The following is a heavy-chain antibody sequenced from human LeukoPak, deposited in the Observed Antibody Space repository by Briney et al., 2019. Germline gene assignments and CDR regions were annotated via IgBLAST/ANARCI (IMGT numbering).Heavy chain of an antibody. J-gene: IGHJ4*02. CDR3: ASGRTSGSYYIDF. CDR1: GFTFSSYA. CDR2: ISGSGGYT. V-gene: IGHV3-23*01. Sequence: PGGSLRLSCAASGFTFSSYAISWVRQAPGKGLEWVSAISGSGGYTYYADSVKGRFTISRDNSKNTLYLQMNSLRAEDTAVYYCASGRTSGSYYIDFWGQGTLVTVSS. D-gene: IGHD1-26*01.